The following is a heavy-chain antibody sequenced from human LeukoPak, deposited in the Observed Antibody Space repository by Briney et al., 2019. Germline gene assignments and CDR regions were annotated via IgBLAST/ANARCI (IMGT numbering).Heavy chain of an antibody. V-gene: IGHV3-15*01. CDR1: GFSFRNAW. Sequence: PGGSLRLSCAVSGFSFRNAWMRWVRQAPGKGLEWVGRIKSKTDGGTIDYAAPVKGRFTISRDDSKNTVYLEMNSLKTEDTAVYYCTTVYYYDSSGYYHYFDYWGQGTLVTVSS. CDR2: IKSKTDGGTI. D-gene: IGHD3-22*01. J-gene: IGHJ4*02. CDR3: TTVYYYDSSGYYHYFDY.